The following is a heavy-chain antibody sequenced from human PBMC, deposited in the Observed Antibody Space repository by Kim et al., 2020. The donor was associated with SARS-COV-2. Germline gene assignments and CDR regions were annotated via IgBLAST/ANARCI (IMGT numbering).Heavy chain of an antibody. V-gene: IGHV5-51*01. Sequence: YSPSFQGQVTIAADKSLSPAYLQWSSLKASDTAMYYCARLAALPSLDFDYWGQGTLVTVSS. CDR3: ARLAALPSLDFDY. J-gene: IGHJ4*02.